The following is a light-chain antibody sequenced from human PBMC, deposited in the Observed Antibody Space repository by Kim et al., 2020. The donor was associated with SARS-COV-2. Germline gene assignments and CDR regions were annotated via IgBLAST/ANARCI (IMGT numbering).Light chain of an antibody. CDR3: HQTYIAPWT. CDR1: QTINTY. Sequence: ASVGDRVTITCRATQTINTYLNWYQQNPGKAPKLLIYAASNLQSGVPSRFSGSGSGTYFTLTISSLQPEDFATYYCHQTYIAPWTFGQGTKVDIK. CDR2: AAS. J-gene: IGKJ1*01. V-gene: IGKV1-39*01.